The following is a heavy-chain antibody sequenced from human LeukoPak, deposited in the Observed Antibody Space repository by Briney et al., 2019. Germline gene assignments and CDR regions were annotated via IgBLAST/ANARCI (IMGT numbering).Heavy chain of an antibody. CDR2: IYPNSCGQ. Sequence: ASVKVSCKASGYTFTGYFMHWVRQAPGEGVEWMGWIYPNSCGQNYAQKFPGRVTMTTGTSLSTPHTGRRRARSHDTALHYCARDNPGAPYYEFWSGYYVIDPWGQGTLVTVSS. CDR1: GYTFTGYF. J-gene: IGHJ5*01. CDR3: ARDNPGAPYYEFWSGYYVIDP. D-gene: IGHD3-3*01. V-gene: IGHV1-2*02.